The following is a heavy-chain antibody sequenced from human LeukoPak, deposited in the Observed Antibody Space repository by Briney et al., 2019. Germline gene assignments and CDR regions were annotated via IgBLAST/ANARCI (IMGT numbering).Heavy chain of an antibody. CDR3: ARGVYYGSGRGNYYYYYMDV. CDR1: GYTFTSYD. J-gene: IGHJ6*03. CDR2: MNPNSGNT. Sequence: ASVKASCKASGYTFTSYDINWVRQATGQGLEWMGWMNPNSGNTGYAQKFQGRVTMTRNTSISTAYMELSSLRSEDTAVYYCARGVYYGSGRGNYYYYYMDVWGKGTTVTVSS. D-gene: IGHD3-10*01. V-gene: IGHV1-8*01.